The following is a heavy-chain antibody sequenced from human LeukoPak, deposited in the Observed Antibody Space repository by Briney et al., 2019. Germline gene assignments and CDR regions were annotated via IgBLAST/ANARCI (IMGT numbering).Heavy chain of an antibody. J-gene: IGHJ4*02. CDR2: ISGSGDST. Sequence: GGSLRLSCAASGFTFSSYSMNWVRQAPGKGLEWVSGISGSGDSTYYADSVKGRFTISRDNSKNTLYLQMNSLRAEDTAVYYCAKDPYYSYGTAYFDYWGQGTLVTVSS. CDR3: AKDPYYSYGTAYFDY. V-gene: IGHV3-23*01. D-gene: IGHD5-18*01. CDR1: GFTFSSYS.